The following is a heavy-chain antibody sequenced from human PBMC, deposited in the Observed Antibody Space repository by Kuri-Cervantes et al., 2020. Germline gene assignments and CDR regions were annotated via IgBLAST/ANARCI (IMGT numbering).Heavy chain of an antibody. Sequence: GESLKISCKASGYTFTSYGISWVRQAPGQGLEWMGWISAYNGNTNYAQKLQGRVTMTRNTSISTAYMELSSLRSEDTAVYYCARAGSMVRGDDWFDPWGQGTLVTVSS. CDR2: ISAYNGNT. V-gene: IGHV1-18*01. CDR1: GYTFTSYG. CDR3: ARAGSMVRGDDWFDP. D-gene: IGHD3-10*01. J-gene: IGHJ5*02.